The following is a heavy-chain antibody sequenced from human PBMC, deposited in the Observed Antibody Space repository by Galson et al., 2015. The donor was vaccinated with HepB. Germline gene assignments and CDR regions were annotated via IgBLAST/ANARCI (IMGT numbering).Heavy chain of an antibody. D-gene: IGHD2-2*01. CDR2: IYHSGST. CDR3: ARVPHCSSTSCLKFYYYYGMDV. CDR1: GGSVSSSNW. Sequence: ETLSLTCAVSGGSVSSSNWWSWVRQPPGKGLEWIGEIYHSGSTNYNPSLKSRVTISVDKSKNQFSLKLSSVTAADTAVYYCARVPHCSSTSCLKFYYYYGMDVWGQGTTVTVSS. V-gene: IGHV4-4*02. J-gene: IGHJ6*02.